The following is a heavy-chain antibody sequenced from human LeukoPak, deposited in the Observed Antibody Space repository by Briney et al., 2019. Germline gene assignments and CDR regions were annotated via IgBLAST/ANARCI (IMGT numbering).Heavy chain of an antibody. J-gene: IGHJ6*02. CDR1: GYTFSSFG. V-gene: IGHV1-18*01. D-gene: IGHD3-10*01. Sequence: ASVKVSCKASGYTFSSFGISWVRQAPGQGLEWMGWITVYNGNTEYAQKFQGRVTMTTDTSTSTAYMDLRSLRSDDTAMYYCARDRFYGSGSQPEGGGLDVWGQGTTVIVSS. CDR3: ARDRFYGSGSQPEGGGLDV. CDR2: ITVYNGNT.